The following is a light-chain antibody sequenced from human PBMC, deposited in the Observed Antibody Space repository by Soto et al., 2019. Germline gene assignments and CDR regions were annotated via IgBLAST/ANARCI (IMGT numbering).Light chain of an antibody. J-gene: IGKJ5*01. V-gene: IGKV1-5*03. CDR1: QTISSL. CDR2: KAS. CDR3: QQYNSYPLT. Sequence: DIPMTQSPSTLSASVGDRVTITCRASQTISSLLAWYQQKPGRAPTLLIYKASTVASGVPSRFSGSGSGTEFTLTISSLQPDDSATYHCQQYNSYPLTFGQGTRLEIK.